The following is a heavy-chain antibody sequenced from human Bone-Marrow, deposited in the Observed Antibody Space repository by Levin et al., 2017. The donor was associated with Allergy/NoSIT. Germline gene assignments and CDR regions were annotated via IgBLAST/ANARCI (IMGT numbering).Heavy chain of an antibody. J-gene: IGHJ6*01. CDR2: INPNSGGA. CDR3: ARRPPYGSGRGMDV. Sequence: ASVKVSCKASGYTFTDYYMHWVRQAPGQGLEWMGWINPNSGGARFAQKFRGRVTMTRDTSISTAYMELSSLRSDDTAIYYCARRPPYGSGRGMDVWGHGTTVIVSS. CDR1: GYTFTDYY. D-gene: IGHD3-10*01. V-gene: IGHV1-2*02.